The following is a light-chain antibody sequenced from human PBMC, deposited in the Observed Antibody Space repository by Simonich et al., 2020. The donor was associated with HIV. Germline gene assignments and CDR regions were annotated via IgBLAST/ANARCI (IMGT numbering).Light chain of an antibody. V-gene: IGKV3-15*01. CDR3: QQYNNWPPYT. CDR2: GAS. J-gene: IGKJ2*01. Sequence: EIVMTQSPATLSVSPGERATLSCRASQSVSSNLAWYQQKRGQAPRLLIHGASTRAAGCPARFSGSGSGTEFTLTISSLQSEDFAVYYCQQYNNWPPYTFGQGTKLEIK. CDR1: QSVSSN.